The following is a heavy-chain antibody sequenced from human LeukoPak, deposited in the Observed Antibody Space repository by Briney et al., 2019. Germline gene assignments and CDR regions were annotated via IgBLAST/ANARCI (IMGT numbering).Heavy chain of an antibody. CDR3: ATLLVAGPPRRYYYYYGMDV. J-gene: IGHJ6*02. Sequence: ASVKVSCKVSGYTLTELSMHWVRQAPGKGLEWMGGFDPEDGETIYAQKFQGRVTMTKDTSTDTAYMELSSLRSEDTAVSYCATLLVAGPPRRYYYYYGMDVWGQGTTVTVSS. CDR1: GYTLTELS. D-gene: IGHD6-19*01. CDR2: FDPEDGET. V-gene: IGHV1-24*01.